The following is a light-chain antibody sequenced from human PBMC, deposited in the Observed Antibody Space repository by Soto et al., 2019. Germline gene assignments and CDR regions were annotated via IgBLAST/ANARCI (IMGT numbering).Light chain of an antibody. CDR2: DAS. Sequence: EIVLTQSPGTLSLSPGESATLSCRASQSVSSSYLAWYQQKPGQAPRLLISDASTRATGIPARFSGSGSGTEVTLTISSLQSEDFALYYCHQYNSWPPGTFGQGTKVDI. CDR1: QSVSSSY. J-gene: IGKJ2*01. CDR3: HQYNSWPPGT. V-gene: IGKV3-15*01.